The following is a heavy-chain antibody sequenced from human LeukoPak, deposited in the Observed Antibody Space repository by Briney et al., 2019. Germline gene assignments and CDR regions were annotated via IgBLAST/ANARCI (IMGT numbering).Heavy chain of an antibody. CDR1: GVSISSGGYY. D-gene: IGHD1-1*01. J-gene: IGHJ5*02. Sequence: PSQTLSLTCTVSGVSISSGGYYWSWIRQHPGKGLEWIGYIYYSGSTYYNPSLKSRVTISVDTSKNQFSLKLSSVTAADTAVYYCARDAFRYNDKPSNWFDPWGQGTLATVSS. CDR2: IYYSGST. V-gene: IGHV4-31*03. CDR3: ARDAFRYNDKPSNWFDP.